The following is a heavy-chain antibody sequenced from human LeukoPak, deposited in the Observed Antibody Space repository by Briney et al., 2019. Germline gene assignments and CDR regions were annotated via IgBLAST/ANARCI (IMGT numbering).Heavy chain of an antibody. CDR3: AKAGCTNIVCYLNS. D-gene: IGHD2-8*01. CDR2: IIGSGGST. J-gene: IGHJ4*02. CDR1: GFAFSTYA. V-gene: IGHV3-23*01. Sequence: GGSLRLSCAASGFAFSTYAMSWVRQAPGKGLEWVSGIIGSGGSTYYADSVKGRFTISRDNSKNTLYLQMNSLRAEDTAIYYCAKAGCTNIVCYLNSWGQGTLVTVST.